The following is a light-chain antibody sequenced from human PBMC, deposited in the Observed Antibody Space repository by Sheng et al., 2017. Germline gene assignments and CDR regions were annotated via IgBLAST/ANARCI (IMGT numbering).Light chain of an antibody. CDR1: QDISTY. Sequence: IQLTQSPSSLSASVGDRVIITCRASQDISTYLAWYQQRPGKAPKLLIYAASTLQSGVPSRFSGSGSGTDFTLTISGLQPEDFATYYCQQLNNYPPLTFGGGTRVEIK. V-gene: IGKV1-9*01. CDR3: QQLNNYPPLT. CDR2: AAS. J-gene: IGKJ4*01.